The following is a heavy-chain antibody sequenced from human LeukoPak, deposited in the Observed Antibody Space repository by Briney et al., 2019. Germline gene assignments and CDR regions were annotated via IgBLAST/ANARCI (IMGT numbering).Heavy chain of an antibody. CDR3: VRGDQEASEPAFDY. J-gene: IGHJ4*02. V-gene: IGHV3-48*02. CDR2: ISSGGSTI. D-gene: IGHD1-14*01. CDR1: GFTFNSYS. Sequence: GGSLRLSCAASGFTFNSYSMNWVRQAPGKGLEWVSYISSGGSTIYYADSVRGRFTISRDTAKDSLYLEMNSLRDEDTAMYYCVRGDQEASEPAFDYWGQGTLVTVSS.